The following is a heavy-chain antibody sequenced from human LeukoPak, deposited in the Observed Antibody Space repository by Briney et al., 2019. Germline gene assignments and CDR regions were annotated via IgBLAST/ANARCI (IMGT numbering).Heavy chain of an antibody. J-gene: IGHJ4*02. V-gene: IGHV1-18*01. CDR3: AIVVVPAASPLHFDY. CDR1: GYTFTSYG. CDR2: ISAYNGNT. Sequence: ASVKVSCKASGYTFTSYGISWVRQAPGQGLEWMGWISAYNGNTNYAQKLQGRVTITADKSTSTAYMELSSLRSEDTAVYYCAIVVVPAASPLHFDYWGQGTLVTVSS. D-gene: IGHD2-2*01.